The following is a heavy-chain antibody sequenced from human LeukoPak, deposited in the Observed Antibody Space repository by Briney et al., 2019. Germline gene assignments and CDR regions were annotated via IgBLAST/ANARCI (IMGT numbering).Heavy chain of an antibody. D-gene: IGHD4-17*01. CDR3: ARDILPTVTTIVSRTYYYGMDV. V-gene: IGHV3-48*03. CDR2: ISSSGSTI. CDR1: GFTFSSYE. J-gene: IGHJ6*02. Sequence: GGSLRLSCAASGFTFSSYEMNWVRQAPGKGLEWVSYISSSGSTIYYAGSVKGRLTISRDNAKNSLYLQMNSLRAEDTAVYYCARDILPTVTTIVSRTYYYGMDVWGQGTTVTVSS.